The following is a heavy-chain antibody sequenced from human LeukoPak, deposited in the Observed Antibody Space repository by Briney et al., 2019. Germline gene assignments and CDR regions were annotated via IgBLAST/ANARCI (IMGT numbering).Heavy chain of an antibody. D-gene: IGHD3-22*01. V-gene: IGHV3-30*04. CDR1: GFTFSSYA. J-gene: IGHJ4*02. CDR3: ARDLRRGGDYDRPLGY. CDR2: ISYDGSNK. Sequence: GGSLRLSCAASGFTFSSYAMHWVRQAPGKGLEWVAVISYDGSNKYYADSVKGRFTISRDNAKNSLYLQMNSLRAEDTAVYYCARDLRRGGDYDRPLGYWGQGTLVTVSS.